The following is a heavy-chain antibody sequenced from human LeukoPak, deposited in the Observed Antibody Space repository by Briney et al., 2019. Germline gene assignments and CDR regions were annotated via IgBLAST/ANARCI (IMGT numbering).Heavy chain of an antibody. CDR3: AKDTHRGEVVSDAFDI. J-gene: IGHJ3*02. CDR2: ISYDGSNK. Sequence: GGSLRLSCAASGFTFSSYAMHWVRQAPGKGLEWVAVISYDGSNKYYADSVKGRFTISRDNAKNSLYPQMNSLRAEDTALYYCAKDTHRGEVVSDAFDIWGQGTMVTVSS. D-gene: IGHD3-22*01. V-gene: IGHV3-30-3*01. CDR1: GFTFSSYA.